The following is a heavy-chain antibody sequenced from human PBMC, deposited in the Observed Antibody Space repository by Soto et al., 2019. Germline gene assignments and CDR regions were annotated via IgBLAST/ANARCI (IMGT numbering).Heavy chain of an antibody. CDR3: TNNFV. J-gene: IGHJ4*02. V-gene: IGHV3-73*01. CDR1: GFAFNDSA. D-gene: IGHD2-15*01. Sequence: DVQVVQSGGGLVQPGGSLKLSCVASGFAFNDSAMHWVRQASGKGLEWVARVRSKSNNYATAYPASVKGRFIVSRDDSMGTTSLQMNSLKPEDTAIYYCTNNFVWGQGVLVTVS. CDR2: VRSKSNNYAT.